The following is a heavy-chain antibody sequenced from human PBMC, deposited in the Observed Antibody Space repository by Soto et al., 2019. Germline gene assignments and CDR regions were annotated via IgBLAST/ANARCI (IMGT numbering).Heavy chain of an antibody. Sequence: PGESLKISCRGSGYTFTSNWIGWVRQMPGKGLEWMGVIYPADSDTRYNPSFQGQVTISADKSIPTAYLQWSSLKASDSAMYYCARPGTTDTWGQGTLVTVSS. J-gene: IGHJ5*02. V-gene: IGHV5-51*01. D-gene: IGHD1-1*01. CDR1: GYTFTSNW. CDR3: ARPGTTDT. CDR2: IYPADSDT.